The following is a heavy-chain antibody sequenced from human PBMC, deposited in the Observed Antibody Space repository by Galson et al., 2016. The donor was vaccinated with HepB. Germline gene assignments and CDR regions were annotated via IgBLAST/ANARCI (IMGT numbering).Heavy chain of an antibody. Sequence: SGAEVKKPGESLTISCQTSGYNFVTYWIGWVRQMPGKGLEWVGIIYPNDFDTRYGPSFQGQVTMSADQPNSTAFLHWNSLKASDTGVFYCARQAPGAYCMGASCYNLEYFDHWGQGTLVTVS. CDR1: GYNFVTYW. CDR3: ARQAPGAYCMGASCYNLEYFDH. CDR2: IYPNDFDT. V-gene: IGHV5-51*01. D-gene: IGHD3-10*01. J-gene: IGHJ1*01.